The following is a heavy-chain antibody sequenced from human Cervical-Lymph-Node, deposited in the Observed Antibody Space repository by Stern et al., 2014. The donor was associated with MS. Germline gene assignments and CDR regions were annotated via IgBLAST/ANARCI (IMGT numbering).Heavy chain of an antibody. Sequence: VQLVQSGAEVKKPGASVTISCKTSGYIFTRYHLHWVRQAPGQGLEWMGGINPRGDTTSFAQKFQGRVIMTRDTATNTVYMELSSLRSEDTAEYYCAREKRHDFWSGSQYYYGMDVWGQGTTVIVSS. V-gene: IGHV1-46*01. CDR1: GYIFTRYH. CDR3: AREKRHDFWSGSQYYYGMDV. D-gene: IGHD3-3*01. J-gene: IGHJ6*02. CDR2: INPRGDTT.